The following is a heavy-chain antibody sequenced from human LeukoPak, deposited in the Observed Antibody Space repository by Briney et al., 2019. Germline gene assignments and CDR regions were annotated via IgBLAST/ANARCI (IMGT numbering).Heavy chain of an antibody. D-gene: IGHD6-13*01. CDR1: GFTFSSYE. V-gene: IGHV3-48*03. J-gene: IGHJ4*02. CDR2: ITGSGSTI. CDR3: ASIPSRRQLVDY. Sequence: PGGSLRLSCVASGFTFSSYEMNWVRQAAGKGLEWVSYITGSGSTIYYADSVRGRFTISRDNTKNSLYLQMNSLRAEDTAVYYCASIPSRRQLVDYWGQGTLVIVSS.